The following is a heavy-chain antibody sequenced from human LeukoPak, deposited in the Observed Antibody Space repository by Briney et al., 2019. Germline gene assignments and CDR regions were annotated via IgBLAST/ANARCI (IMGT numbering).Heavy chain of an antibody. CDR1: GLAATTEW. Sequence: GGSLRLSCAATGLAATTEWMHWVRQAPGKGLVWVAFIRYDGSNKYYADSVKGRFTISRDNSKNTLYLQMNSLRAEDTAVYYCAKSQDLVPWGYWGQGTLVTVSS. CDR3: AKSQDLVPWGY. D-gene: IGHD6-6*01. CDR2: IRYDGSNK. V-gene: IGHV3-30*02. J-gene: IGHJ4*02.